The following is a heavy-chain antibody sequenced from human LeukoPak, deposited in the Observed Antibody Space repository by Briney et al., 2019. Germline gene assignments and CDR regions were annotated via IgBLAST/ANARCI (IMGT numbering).Heavy chain of an antibody. D-gene: IGHD1-14*01. CDR2: ISSSGSHI. V-gene: IGHV3-21*01. Sequence: GGSLRLSCAASRFTFSSYSMNWVRQAPGKGLEWVSSISSSGSHIYYADSVKGRFTISRDNAKNSLYMQMNSLRAEDTAVYYCARVGPWVNPDYYYYMDVWGKGTTVTVSS. J-gene: IGHJ6*03. CDR1: RFTFSSYS. CDR3: ARVGPWVNPDYYYYMDV.